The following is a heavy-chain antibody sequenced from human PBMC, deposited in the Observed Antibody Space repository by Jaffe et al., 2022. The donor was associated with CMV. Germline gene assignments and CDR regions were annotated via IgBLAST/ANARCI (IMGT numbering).Heavy chain of an antibody. J-gene: IGHJ4*02. CDR2: VQSKTDGGAT. D-gene: IGHD3-22*01. CDR1: GFTFTDAW. Sequence: EVQLVESGGDLVKPGESLRLSCAASGFTFTDAWMSWVRQAPGKGLEWVGRVQSKTDGGATAYAAPVKGRFTISRDDSENTLYLQMNSLKTEDTAVYYCTTDLSPPRLYDNSGLRIDYWGQGTLVSVSS. V-gene: IGHV3-15*01. CDR3: TTDLSPPRLYDNSGLRIDY.